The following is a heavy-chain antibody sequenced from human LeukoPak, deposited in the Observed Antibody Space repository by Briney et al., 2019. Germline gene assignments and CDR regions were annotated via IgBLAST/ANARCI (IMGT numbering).Heavy chain of an antibody. CDR3: AKDYKWLQSGLDH. CDR1: GFTFSDSG. J-gene: IGHJ4*02. D-gene: IGHD2-8*01. Sequence: GGSLRLSCSGSGFTFSDSGMQWVRQAPGRGLEWMAVISFDGTKTYYADSVKGRFIISRDNSQNMVFLQMNSLRPDDTAVYYCAKDYKWLQSGLDHWGQGILVTVSS. CDR2: ISFDGTKT. V-gene: IGHV3-30*18.